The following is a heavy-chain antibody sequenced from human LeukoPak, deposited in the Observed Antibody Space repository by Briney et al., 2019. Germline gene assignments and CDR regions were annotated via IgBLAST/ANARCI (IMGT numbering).Heavy chain of an antibody. CDR1: GGSISSYY. D-gene: IGHD5-18*01. CDR3: ARGPGIAMVD. Sequence: PSETLSLTCTVSGGSISSYYWSWIRQPPGKGLEWIGEINHSGSTNYNPSLKSRVTISLDTSKNHFSLKLSSVTAADTAVYYCARGPGIAMVDWGQGTLVTVSS. CDR2: INHSGST. J-gene: IGHJ4*02. V-gene: IGHV4-34*01.